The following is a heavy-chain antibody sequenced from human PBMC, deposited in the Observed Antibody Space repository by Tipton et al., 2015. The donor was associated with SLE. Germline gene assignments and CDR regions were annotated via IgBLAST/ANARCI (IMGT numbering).Heavy chain of an antibody. V-gene: IGHV4-31*03. CDR3: AREPVYYYYYMDV. CDR1: GGSISTGPYH. CDR2: IRYGGST. Sequence: TLSLTCTVSGGSISTGPYHWNWIRQHPGKGLEWIGNIRYGGSTDYKPSLKSRINISVDTSKNQFSLKLSSVTAADTAVYYCAREPVYYYYYMDVWGKGTTVTVSS. J-gene: IGHJ6*03.